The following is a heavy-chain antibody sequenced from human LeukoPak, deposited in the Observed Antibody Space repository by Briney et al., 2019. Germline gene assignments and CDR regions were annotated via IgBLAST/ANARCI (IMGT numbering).Heavy chain of an antibody. CDR1: GFTFIDYY. Sequence: PGGSLRLSCAASGFTFIDYYMTWIRQAPGKGLEWVSYITSGRSYTDYADSVKGRFTISRDNAKNSLYLQMNSLRADDTAVYYCARARYSSSWYYFDFWGQGTLVTVSS. J-gene: IGHJ4*02. V-gene: IGHV3-11*06. D-gene: IGHD6-13*01. CDR2: ITSGRSYT. CDR3: ARARYSSSWYYFDF.